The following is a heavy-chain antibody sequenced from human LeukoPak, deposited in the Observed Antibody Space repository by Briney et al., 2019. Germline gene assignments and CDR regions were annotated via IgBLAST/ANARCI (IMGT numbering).Heavy chain of an antibody. D-gene: IGHD3-3*01. CDR3: ARVAGYYDFWSGDYFDY. J-gene: IGHJ4*02. Sequence: PSETLSLTCTVSGSSISSGSYYWSWIRQPAGKGLEWIGRIYTSGSTNYNPSLKSRVTISVDTSKNQFSLKLSSVTAADTAVYYCARVAGYYDFWSGDYFDYWGQGTLVTVSS. V-gene: IGHV4-61*02. CDR1: GSSISSGSYY. CDR2: IYTSGST.